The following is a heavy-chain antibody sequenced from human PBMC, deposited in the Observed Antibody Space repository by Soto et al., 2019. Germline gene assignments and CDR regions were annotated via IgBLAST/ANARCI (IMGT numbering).Heavy chain of an antibody. V-gene: IGHV1-18*01. Sequence: ASVKVSCKASGYTFTSYGISWVRQAPGQGLEWMGWISAYNGNTNYAQKLQGRVTMTTDTSTSTAYMELRSLRSDDTAVYYCARVLDYYDISGYSCYPDYWGQGTLVTVSS. J-gene: IGHJ4*02. D-gene: IGHD3-22*01. CDR1: GYTFTSYG. CDR2: ISAYNGNT. CDR3: ARVLDYYDISGYSCYPDY.